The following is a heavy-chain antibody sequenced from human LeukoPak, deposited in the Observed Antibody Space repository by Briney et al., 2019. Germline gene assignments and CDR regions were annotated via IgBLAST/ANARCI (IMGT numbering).Heavy chain of an antibody. J-gene: IGHJ4*02. CDR2: IKQDGSEK. Sequence: GGSLRLSCAASGFTVSSNYMSWVRQAPGKGLEWVANIKQDGSEKYYVDSVKGRFTISRDNAKNSLDLQMNSLRAEDTAVYYCARGFSGSAYYFDYWGQGTLVTVSS. CDR3: ARGFSGSAYYFDY. V-gene: IGHV3-7*01. CDR1: GFTVSSNY. D-gene: IGHD3-10*01.